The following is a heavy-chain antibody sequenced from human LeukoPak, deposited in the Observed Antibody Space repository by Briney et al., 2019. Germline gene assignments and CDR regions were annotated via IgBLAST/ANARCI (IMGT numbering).Heavy chain of an antibody. CDR3: ARDGRSSGSYKNNWFDS. Sequence: GGSLRLSCTASGFTFRSYWMNWVRQAPGKGLEWVANIKQDGSEKYYVDSVKGRFSISRDNAKNSLYLQMNSLRAEDTAVYYCARDGRSSGSYKNNWFDSWGQGTLVTVSS. V-gene: IGHV3-7*04. D-gene: IGHD6-25*01. CDR1: GFTFRSYW. J-gene: IGHJ5*01. CDR2: IKQDGSEK.